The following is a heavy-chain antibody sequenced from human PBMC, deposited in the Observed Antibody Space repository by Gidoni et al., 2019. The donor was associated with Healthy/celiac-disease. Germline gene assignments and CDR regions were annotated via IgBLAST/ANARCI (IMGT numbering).Heavy chain of an antibody. CDR3: ARERSGYGSGSYPDY. CDR2: ISSSSSYI. CDR1: GFTFRRYS. D-gene: IGHD3-10*01. J-gene: IGHJ4*02. V-gene: IGHV3-21*01. Sequence: EVQLVESGGGLVKPGGSLRLSCAASGFTFRRYSMNWVRQAPGKGLEWVSSISSSSSYIYYADSVKGRFTISRDNAKNSLYLQMNSLRAEDTAVYYCARERSGYGSGSYPDYWGQGTLVTVSS.